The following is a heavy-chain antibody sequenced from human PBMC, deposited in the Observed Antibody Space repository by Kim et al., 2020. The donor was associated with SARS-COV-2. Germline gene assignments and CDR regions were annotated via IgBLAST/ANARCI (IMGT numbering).Heavy chain of an antibody. CDR3: AREHERGTMFDY. J-gene: IGHJ4*02. Sequence: YYVDSVKGRFTISRDNAKNSLYLQMNSLRAEDTAVYYCAREHERGTMFDYWGQGTLVTVSS. D-gene: IGHD3-3*01. V-gene: IGHV3-7*01.